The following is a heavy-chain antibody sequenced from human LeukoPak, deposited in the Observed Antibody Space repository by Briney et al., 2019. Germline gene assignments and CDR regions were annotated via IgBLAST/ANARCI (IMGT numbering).Heavy chain of an antibody. CDR2: ISSSSSYI. CDR3: AELSITMIGGV. Sequence: GGSLRLSCAASGFTFSRYSVNWVRQTPGKGLEWVSSISSSSSYIYYADSVKGRFTISRDNARNSLYLQMSSLRAEDTAVYYCAELSITMIGGVWGKGTTVTISS. V-gene: IGHV3-21*01. J-gene: IGHJ6*04. D-gene: IGHD3-10*02. CDR1: GFTFSRYS.